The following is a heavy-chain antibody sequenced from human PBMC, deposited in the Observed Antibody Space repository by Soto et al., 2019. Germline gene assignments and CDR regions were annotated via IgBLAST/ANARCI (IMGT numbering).Heavy chain of an antibody. V-gene: IGHV6-1*01. CDR3: TRGGYNWFDP. CDR2: TYYRSKWYS. J-gene: IGHJ5*02. CDR1: GDSVSSNSPT. Sequence: PSETLSLTCAISGDSVSSNSPTWNWIRQSPSRGLEWLGRTYYRSKWYSDYAVSVKSRITINADTSKNQFSLQLNSVTPEDTAIYYCTRGGYNWFDPWVPETLLVTVSS.